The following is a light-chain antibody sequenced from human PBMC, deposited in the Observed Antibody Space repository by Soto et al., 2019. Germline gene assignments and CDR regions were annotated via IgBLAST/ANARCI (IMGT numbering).Light chain of an antibody. CDR1: HSVGSSY. J-gene: IGKJ2*01. V-gene: IGKV3-20*01. CDR2: GAS. Sequence: IVLTQSPGTLSLSPGERATLSCRASHSVGSSYLAWYQQKPGQAPRLLIYGASSRATGIPDRFSGSGSGTDFTLTISRLEPEDFAVYYCQQYGSSPPYTFGQGTKLEIK. CDR3: QQYGSSPPYT.